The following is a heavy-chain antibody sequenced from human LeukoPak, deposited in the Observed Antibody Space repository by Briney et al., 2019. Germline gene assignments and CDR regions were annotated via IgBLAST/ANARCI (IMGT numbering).Heavy chain of an antibody. D-gene: IGHD4-11*01. CDR3: ARGHTTVRH. V-gene: IGHV3-11*06. CDR1: GFIFSDYY. CDR2: ISGSGTDT. J-gene: IGHJ4*02. Sequence: GGSLRLSCAASGFIFSDYYMSWFRQALGKGLEWISYISGSGTDTNYADSVEGRFTVSRDNAKNSQYLQMNSLRVEDTAVYYCARGHTTVRHWGQGTLVTVSS.